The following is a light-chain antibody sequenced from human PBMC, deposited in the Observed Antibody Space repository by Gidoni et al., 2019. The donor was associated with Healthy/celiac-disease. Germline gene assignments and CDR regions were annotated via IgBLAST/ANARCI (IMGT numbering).Light chain of an antibody. CDR1: QSISSY. CDR3: QQSYSTLWT. Sequence: DIQVTQSPSSLSASLGDRVTITCRASQSISSYLNGYQQKPGKDPKLLIYAASSLQSGVPSRFSGSGSGTDFTLTISSLQPEDFSTYYCQQSYSTLWTFGQGTKVEIK. J-gene: IGKJ1*01. CDR2: AAS. V-gene: IGKV1-39*01.